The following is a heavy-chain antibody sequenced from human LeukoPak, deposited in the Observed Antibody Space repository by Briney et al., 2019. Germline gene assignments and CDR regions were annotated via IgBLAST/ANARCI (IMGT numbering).Heavy chain of an antibody. CDR1: GFTFSSYG. Sequence: GGSLRLSCAASGFTFSSYGMSWVRQAPGKGLEWVSYIGSSGSTIYYADSVKGRFTISRDNAKNSLYLQMNSLRAEDTAVYYCARDRYVGATTAGDSDSWGQGTLVTVSS. D-gene: IGHD1-26*01. V-gene: IGHV3-48*04. CDR3: ARDRYVGATTAGDSDS. J-gene: IGHJ4*02. CDR2: IGSSGSTI.